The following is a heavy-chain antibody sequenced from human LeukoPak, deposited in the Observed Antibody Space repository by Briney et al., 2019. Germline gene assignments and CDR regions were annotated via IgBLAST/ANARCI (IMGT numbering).Heavy chain of an antibody. CDR1: GFTFSSYW. D-gene: IGHD2-2*01. CDR2: INSDGGST. V-gene: IGHV3-74*01. J-gene: IGHJ3*02. CDR3: AVKPTGYCSSTSCPDAFDI. Sequence: GGSLRLSCAASGFTFSSYWIHWVRQAPGKGLVWVSRINSDGGSTDYADSVKGRFTISRDNAKNTLYLQMNSLRAEDTAVYYCAVKPTGYCSSTSCPDAFDIWGQGTMVTVSS.